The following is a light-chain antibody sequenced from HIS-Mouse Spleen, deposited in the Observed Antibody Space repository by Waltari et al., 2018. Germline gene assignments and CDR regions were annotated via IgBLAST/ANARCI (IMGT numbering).Light chain of an antibody. Sequence: QSALTQPASVSGSPGQPNTISCTGTSSAAGSYNPVPWYQQHPGKAPKLMIYEGSKRPSGVSNRFSGSKSGNTASLTISGLQAEDEADYYCCSYAGSSTVVFGGGTKLTVL. CDR1: SSAAGSYNP. CDR2: EGS. J-gene: IGLJ2*01. V-gene: IGLV2-23*01. CDR3: CSYAGSSTVV.